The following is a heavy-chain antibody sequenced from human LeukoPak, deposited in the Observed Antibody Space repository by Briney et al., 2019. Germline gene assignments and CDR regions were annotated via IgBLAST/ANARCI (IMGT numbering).Heavy chain of an antibody. D-gene: IGHD3-16*02. CDR3: ARDGVPLGQRLGELPYYFDY. Sequence: GGSLRLSCATSKFTFSSYSMNWVRQAPGKGLEWVSYISSSSSIKYYADSVKGRFTISRDNAKNSLYLQMNTLRAEDTAVYYCARDGVPLGQRLGELPYYFDYWGQGTQVTVSS. V-gene: IGHV3-48*04. CDR1: KFTFSSYS. CDR2: ISSSSSIK. J-gene: IGHJ4*02.